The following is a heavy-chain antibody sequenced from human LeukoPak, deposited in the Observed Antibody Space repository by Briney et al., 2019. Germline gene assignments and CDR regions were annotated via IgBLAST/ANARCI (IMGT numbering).Heavy chain of an antibody. J-gene: IGHJ4*02. Sequence: GGSLRLSCAASGFTFSSYSMNWVRQAPGKGLEWVSVIYSGGSTYYADSVKGRFTISRDNSKNTLYLQMNSLRAEDTAVYYCAKLREWELPDLFDYWGQGTLVTVSS. V-gene: IGHV3-66*04. CDR2: IYSGGST. CDR3: AKLREWELPDLFDY. D-gene: IGHD1-26*01. CDR1: GFTFSSYS.